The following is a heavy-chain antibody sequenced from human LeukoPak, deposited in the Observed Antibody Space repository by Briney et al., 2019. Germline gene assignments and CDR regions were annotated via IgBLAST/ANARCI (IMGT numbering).Heavy chain of an antibody. D-gene: IGHD3-16*02. CDR3: AREGAMITLGGVIVRGYYFEY. V-gene: IGHV4-39*07. J-gene: IGHJ4*02. Sequence: PSETLSLTCTVSGGSISTSNYYWGWIRQPPGKGREWIADTYYSGSTYYNPSLKSRVTISVDTSKNQFSLKLSSVTAADTAVYYCAREGAMITLGGVIVRGYYFEYWGQGTLVTVSS. CDR1: GGSISTSNYY. CDR2: TYYSGST.